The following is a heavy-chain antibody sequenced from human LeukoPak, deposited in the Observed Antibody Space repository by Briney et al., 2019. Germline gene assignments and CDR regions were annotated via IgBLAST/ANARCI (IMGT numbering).Heavy chain of an antibody. CDR2: IYTSGST. V-gene: IGHV4-61*02. J-gene: IGHJ6*03. CDR3: ARIPSYYYYMDV. CDR1: GGSISSGSYY. Sequence: SQTLSLTCTVSGGSISSGSYYWSWIRQPAGKGLEWIGRIYTSGSTNYNPSLKSRVTMSVDTSKNQSSLKLSSVTAADTAVYYCARIPSYYYYMDVWGKGTTVTVSS.